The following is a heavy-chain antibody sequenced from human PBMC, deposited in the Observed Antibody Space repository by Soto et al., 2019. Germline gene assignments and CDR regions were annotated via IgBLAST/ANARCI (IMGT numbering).Heavy chain of an antibody. CDR3: ARASSGAVQN. Sequence: EVQLVESGVGLVQPGASLRLSCAASGFTFSDHYIDWVRQAPGKGLEWVGRIRNKANSYTTEYAASVKGRFTISRDDSKNALYLQLNSLKPEDTAVYYCARASSGAVQNWVQGTMVTVSS. J-gene: IGHJ1*01. V-gene: IGHV3-72*01. CDR1: GFTFSDHY. CDR2: IRNKANSYTT. D-gene: IGHD3-10*01.